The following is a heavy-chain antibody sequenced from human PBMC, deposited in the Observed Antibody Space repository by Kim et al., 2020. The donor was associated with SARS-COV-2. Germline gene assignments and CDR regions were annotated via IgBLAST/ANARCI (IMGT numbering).Heavy chain of an antibody. D-gene: IGHD5-12*01. J-gene: IGHJ6*02. V-gene: IGHV1-69*02. CDR3: ARGRGYSGYGQYYGMDV. Sequence: SVKVSCKASGGTFSSYTISWVRQAPGQGLEWMGRIIPILGIANYAQKFQGRVTITADKSTSTAYMELSSLRSEDTAVYYCARGRGYSGYGQYYGMDVWGQGTTVTVSS. CDR2: IIPILGIA. CDR1: GGTFSSYT.